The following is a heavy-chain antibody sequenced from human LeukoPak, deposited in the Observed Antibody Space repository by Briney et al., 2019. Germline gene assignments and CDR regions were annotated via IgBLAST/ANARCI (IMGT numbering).Heavy chain of an antibody. CDR3: ATVYSSGWYVTFDY. CDR2: FDPEDGET. Sequence: ASVKVSCKVSGYTLTELSMHWVRQAPGKGLEWMGGFDPEDGETIYAQKFQGRVTMTEDTSTDTAYMELSSLRSEDTAVYYCATVYSSGWYVTFDYWGQGTLVTVSS. CDR1: GYTLTELS. J-gene: IGHJ4*02. D-gene: IGHD6-19*01. V-gene: IGHV1-24*01.